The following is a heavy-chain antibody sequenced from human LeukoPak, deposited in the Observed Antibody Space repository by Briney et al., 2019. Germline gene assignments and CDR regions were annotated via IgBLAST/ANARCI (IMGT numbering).Heavy chain of an antibody. J-gene: IGHJ4*02. CDR3: VKGSTNVRPYYFDY. Sequence: GGSLRLSCAASGFTFSTYGMSWVRQAPGKGLEWFSTPGKGLEWFSAISGSGDSTYYADSVRGRFTISRDNSKNTLYLQMNSVRAEDTAVYYCVKGSTNVRPYYFDYWGQGTLVTVSS. V-gene: IGHV3-23*01. D-gene: IGHD2-8*01. CDR1: GFTFSTYG. CDR2: ISGSGDST.